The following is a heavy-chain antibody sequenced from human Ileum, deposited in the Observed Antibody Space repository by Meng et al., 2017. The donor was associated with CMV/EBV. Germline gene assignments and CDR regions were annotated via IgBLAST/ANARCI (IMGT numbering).Heavy chain of an antibody. Sequence: SLKISCAASGFTFDDYAMHWVRQAPGKGLEWVSGISWNSGSIGYADSVKGRFTISRDNAKNSLYLQMNRLRAEDTALYYCANGVDVWGQGTTVTVSS. CDR2: ISWNSGSI. CDR3: ANGVDV. CDR1: GFTFDDYA. J-gene: IGHJ6*02. V-gene: IGHV3-9*01.